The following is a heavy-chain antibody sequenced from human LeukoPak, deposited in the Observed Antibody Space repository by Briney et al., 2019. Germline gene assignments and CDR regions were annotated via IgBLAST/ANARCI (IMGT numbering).Heavy chain of an antibody. Sequence: SETLSLTCTVSGGSIPISTYYWGWVRQPPGKGLEWIGSIYYSGTTKYNPSLKSRVTISVDTSKNQFSLKLSSVTAADTAVYYCARHNRRWGSSGYYSMYYFDYWGQGTLVTVSS. CDR3: ARHNRRWGSSGYYSMYYFDY. D-gene: IGHD3-22*01. V-gene: IGHV4-39*01. CDR1: GGSIPISTYY. J-gene: IGHJ4*02. CDR2: IYYSGTT.